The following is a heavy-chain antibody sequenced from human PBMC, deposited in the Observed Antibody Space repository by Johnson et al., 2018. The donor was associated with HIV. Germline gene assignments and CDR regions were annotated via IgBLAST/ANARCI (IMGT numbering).Heavy chain of an antibody. CDR1: GFTFGDYY. Sequence: QVQLVESGGGLVQPGGSLRLSCAASGFTFGDYYMSWIRQAPGKGLEWVSYIRSSGSIIWYADSVKGRFTISRDNSKNTLYLQMNSLRAEDTAVYYCAKDNPRLGGAFDIWGQGTMVTVSS. J-gene: IGHJ3*02. CDR2: IRSSGSII. V-gene: IGHV3-11*04. CDR3: AKDNPRLGGAFDI. D-gene: IGHD3-16*01.